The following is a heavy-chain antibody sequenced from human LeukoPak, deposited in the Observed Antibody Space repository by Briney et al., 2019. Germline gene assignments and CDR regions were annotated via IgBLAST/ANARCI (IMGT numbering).Heavy chain of an antibody. D-gene: IGHD3-16*02. V-gene: IGHV4-59*08. Sequence: SETLSLTCTVSGGSIGTYYWSWIRQSPGKGLEWIGYIYVTGSTRYNPYLQSRVTISVDTSRNQFFLKMSSVTAAVTAVYYCARHIGGGIEDMDVWGKGTKVTVSS. CDR1: GGSIGTYY. CDR3: ARHIGGGIEDMDV. CDR2: IYVTGST. J-gene: IGHJ6*03.